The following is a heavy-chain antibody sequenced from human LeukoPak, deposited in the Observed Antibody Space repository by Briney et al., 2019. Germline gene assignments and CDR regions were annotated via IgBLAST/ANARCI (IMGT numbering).Heavy chain of an antibody. Sequence: GGSLRLSCAASGFTFSTFGMHWVRQAPVKGLEWVAVISYDGTSKYYADSVKGRFTISRDNSKNSLYLQMNSLRTEDTALYYCAKDLSRGDSVMDYWGQGTLVTVSS. CDR2: ISYDGTSK. J-gene: IGHJ4*02. CDR1: GFTFSTFG. D-gene: IGHD4-17*01. V-gene: IGHV3-30*18. CDR3: AKDLSRGDSVMDY.